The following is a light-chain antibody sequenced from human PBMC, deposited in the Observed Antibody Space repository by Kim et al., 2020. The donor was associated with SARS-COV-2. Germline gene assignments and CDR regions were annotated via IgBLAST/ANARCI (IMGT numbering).Light chain of an antibody. CDR1: SLRSYY. CDR2: GKN. V-gene: IGLV3-19*01. CDR3: NSRDSSGNLV. Sequence: ALGQTVRIKCQGDSLRSYYASWYQQKPGQAPVLVIYGKNNRPSGIPDRFSGSSSGNTASLTITGAQAEDEADYYCNSRDSSGNLVFGGGTQLTVL. J-gene: IGLJ2*01.